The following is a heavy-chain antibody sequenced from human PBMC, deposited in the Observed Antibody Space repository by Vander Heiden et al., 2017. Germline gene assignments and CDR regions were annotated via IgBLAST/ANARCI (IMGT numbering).Heavy chain of an antibody. CDR2: ISYDGSNK. CDR1: GFTFSSYG. D-gene: IGHD4-17*01. CDR3: AKDRRDYGDYGMDV. Sequence: QVQLVESGGGVVQPGRSLRLSCAASGFTFSSYGMPWVRQAPGKGLEWVAVISYDGSNKYYADSVKGRFTISRDNSKNTLYLQMNSLRAEDTAVYYCAKDRRDYGDYGMDVWGQGTTVTVSS. V-gene: IGHV3-30*18. J-gene: IGHJ6*02.